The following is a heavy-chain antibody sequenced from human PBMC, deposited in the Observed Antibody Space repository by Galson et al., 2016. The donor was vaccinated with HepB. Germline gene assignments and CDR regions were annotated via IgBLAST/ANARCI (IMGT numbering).Heavy chain of an antibody. J-gene: IGHJ4*02. CDR3: ARGSDVTCRGGDCTLDY. CDR1: GYTFSTYA. CDR2: INGGNGNT. D-gene: IGHD2-21*02. V-gene: IGHV1-3*01. Sequence: SVKVSCKAPGYTFSTYAIHWVRQAPGQSLEWMGWINGGNGNTKFSHKFQGRVSFTSDTSASTAYMELSSLRSEDTAVFYCARGSDVTCRGGDCTLDYWGRGTLVTVSS.